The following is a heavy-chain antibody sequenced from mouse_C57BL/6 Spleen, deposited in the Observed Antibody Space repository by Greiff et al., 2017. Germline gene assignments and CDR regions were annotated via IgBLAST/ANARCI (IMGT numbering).Heavy chain of an antibody. CDR3: ARHHYYGSSYYAMDY. CDR1: GYTFTEYT. CDR2: FYPGSGSI. Sequence: VKLVESGAELVKPGASVKLSCKASGYTFTEYTIHWVKQRSGQGLAWIGWFYPGSGSIKYNEKFKDKATLTADKSSSTVYMALSRLTSEDSAVYFCARHHYYGSSYYAMDYWGQGTSVTVSS. J-gene: IGHJ4*01. V-gene: IGHV1-62-2*01. D-gene: IGHD1-1*01.